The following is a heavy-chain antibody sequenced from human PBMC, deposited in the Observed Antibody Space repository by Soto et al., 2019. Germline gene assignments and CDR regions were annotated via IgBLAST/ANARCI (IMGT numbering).Heavy chain of an antibody. CDR1: GGSISSGGYS. V-gene: IGHV4-30-2*01. Sequence: QLQLQASGSGLVKPSQTLSLTCAVSGGSISSGGYSWSWIRHPPGKGLEGIGYIYHSGSIYSNPSLKSRVTISVDRSKNQFSLKLSSVTAADTAVYYCARVPDYLGQGTLVTVSS. CDR2: IYHSGSI. CDR3: ARVPDY. J-gene: IGHJ4*02.